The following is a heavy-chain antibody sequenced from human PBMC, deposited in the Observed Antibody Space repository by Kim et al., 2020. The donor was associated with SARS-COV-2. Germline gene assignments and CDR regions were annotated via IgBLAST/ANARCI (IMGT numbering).Heavy chain of an antibody. D-gene: IGHD1-26*01. CDR3: AKMGASDAFDI. J-gene: IGHJ3*02. CDR2: IYYSGST. Sequence: SETLSLTCTVSGGSVSSGSYYWSWIRQPPGKGLEWIGYIYYSGSTNYNPSLKSRVTISVDTSKNQFSLKLSSVTAADTAVYYCAKMGASDAFDIWGQGTMVTVSS. V-gene: IGHV4-61*01. CDR1: GGSVSSGSYY.